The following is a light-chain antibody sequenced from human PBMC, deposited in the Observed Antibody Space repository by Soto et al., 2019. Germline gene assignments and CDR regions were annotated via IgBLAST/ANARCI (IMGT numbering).Light chain of an antibody. CDR3: QQYDKLVT. J-gene: IGKJ1*01. Sequence: DIQMTQSPSALSASTGDRVTITCQASQDIRNYLNWYQQKPGKAPKLLIYEASKLETGVPSRFRGSGSGTTFTFIISSLQPEDVATYYCQQYDKLVTFGQGTKVEIK. CDR1: QDIRNY. CDR2: EAS. V-gene: IGKV1-33*01.